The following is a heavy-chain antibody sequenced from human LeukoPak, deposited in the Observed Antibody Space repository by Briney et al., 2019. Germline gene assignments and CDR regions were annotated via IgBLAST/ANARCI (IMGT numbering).Heavy chain of an antibody. CDR2: INHSGGT. CDR3: ARGLSSSRDY. J-gene: IGHJ4*02. V-gene: IGHV4-34*01. CDR1: GGSFSGYY. D-gene: IGHD6-13*01. Sequence: SETLSLTCAVYGGSFSGYYWSWIRQPPGKGLEWIGEINHSGGTNYNPSLKSRVTISVDTSKNQFSLKLSSVTAADTAVYYCARGLSSSRDYWGQGTLVTVSS.